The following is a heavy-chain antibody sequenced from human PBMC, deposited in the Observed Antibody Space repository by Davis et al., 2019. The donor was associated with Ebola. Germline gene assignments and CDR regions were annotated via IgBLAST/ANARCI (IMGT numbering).Heavy chain of an antibody. J-gene: IGHJ6*02. CDR3: AREWAAAGTVYYYYGMDV. CDR1: GFIFSNYA. D-gene: IGHD6-13*01. CDR2: ISGSGDST. V-gene: IGHV3-23*01. Sequence: GESLKISCAASGFIFSNYAMTWVRQAPGKGLEWASTISGSGDSTYFPDSVEGRFTISRDNSKNTLYLQMNSLRTEDTAVYYCAREWAAAGTVYYYYGMDVWGQGTTVTVSS.